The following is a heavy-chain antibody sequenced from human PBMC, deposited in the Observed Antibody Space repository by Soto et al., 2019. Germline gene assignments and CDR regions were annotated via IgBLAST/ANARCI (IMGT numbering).Heavy chain of an antibody. Sequence: QVQLVQSGAEVKKPGASVKVSCKASGYTFTSYGISWVRQAPGQGLEWMGWISAYNGNTNYAQKLQGRVTMTTDTPTSTAYMELRSLRSDDTAVYYCARVAPMARDYYSGMDVWGQGTTVTVSS. D-gene: IGHD2-15*01. J-gene: IGHJ6*02. CDR2: ISAYNGNT. CDR1: GYTFTSYG. V-gene: IGHV1-18*01. CDR3: ARVAPMARDYYSGMDV.